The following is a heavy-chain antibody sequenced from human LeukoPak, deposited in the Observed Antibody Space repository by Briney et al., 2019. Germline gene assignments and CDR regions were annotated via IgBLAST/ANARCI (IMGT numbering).Heavy chain of an antibody. Sequence: GGSLRLSCAASGFTFSGSAMHWVRQASGKGLEWVGRIRSKANSYATAYAASVKGRFTISRDDSKNTAYLQMNSLKTEDTAVYYCTRFSDTAMDKGAFDYWGQGTLVTVSS. D-gene: IGHD5-18*01. V-gene: IGHV3-73*01. CDR3: TRFSDTAMDKGAFDY. J-gene: IGHJ4*02. CDR2: IRSKANSYAT. CDR1: GFTFSGSA.